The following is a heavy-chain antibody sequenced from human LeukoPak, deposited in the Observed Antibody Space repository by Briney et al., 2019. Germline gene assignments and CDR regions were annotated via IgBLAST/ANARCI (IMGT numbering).Heavy chain of an antibody. CDR3: AREKWDIVVVPAAKSRARNYYMDV. V-gene: IGHV4-34*01. CDR1: GGSFSGYY. Sequence: SETLSLTCAVYGGSFSGYYWSWIRQPPGKGLEWIAEINHSGSTNYNPSLKSRVTISVDTSKNQFSLKLSSVTAADTAVYYCAREKWDIVVVPAAKSRARNYYMDVLGKGTTVTVSS. D-gene: IGHD2-2*01. J-gene: IGHJ6*03. CDR2: INHSGST.